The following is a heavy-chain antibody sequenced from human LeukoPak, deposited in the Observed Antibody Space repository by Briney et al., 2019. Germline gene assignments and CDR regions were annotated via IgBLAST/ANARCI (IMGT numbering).Heavy chain of an antibody. CDR1: GYTFTSYD. J-gene: IGHJ6*03. D-gene: IGHD6-6*01. CDR2: TNPNSGNT. CDR3: ARGGAYSSSSSYYYYYMDV. V-gene: IGHV1-8*01. Sequence: GASVKVSCKASGYTFTSYDINWVRQATGQGLEWMGWTNPNSGNTGYAQKFQGRVTMTRNTSISTAYMELSSLRSEDTAVYYCARGGAYSSSSSYYYYYMDVWGKGTTVTVSS.